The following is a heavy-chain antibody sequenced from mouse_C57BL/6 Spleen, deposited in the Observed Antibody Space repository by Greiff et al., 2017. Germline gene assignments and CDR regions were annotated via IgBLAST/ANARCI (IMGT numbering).Heavy chain of an antibody. J-gene: IGHJ2*01. CDR1: GYTFTDYE. V-gene: IGHV1-15*01. CDR3: TRGFFITTVVATSNYFDY. Sequence: VKLVESGAELVRPGASVTLSCKASGYTFTDYEMHWVKQTPVHGLEWIGAIDPETGGTAYNQKFKGKAILTADKSSSTAYMELRSLTSEDSAVYYCTRGFFITTVVATSNYFDYWGQGTTLTVSS. D-gene: IGHD1-1*01. CDR2: IDPETGGT.